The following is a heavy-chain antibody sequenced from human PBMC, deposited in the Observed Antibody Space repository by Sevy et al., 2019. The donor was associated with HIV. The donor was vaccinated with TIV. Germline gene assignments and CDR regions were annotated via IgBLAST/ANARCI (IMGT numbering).Heavy chain of an antibody. CDR1: GGSISSSSYY. V-gene: IGHV4-39*01. CDR3: ARGQWLVHDY. Sequence: SETLSLTCTVSGGSISSSSYYWGWIRQPPGKGLEWIGSIYYSGSTYYSPSLKSRVTISVDTSKNQFSLKLSSVTAADTAVYYCARGQWLVHDYWGQGTLVTVSS. D-gene: IGHD6-19*01. CDR2: IYYSGST. J-gene: IGHJ4*02.